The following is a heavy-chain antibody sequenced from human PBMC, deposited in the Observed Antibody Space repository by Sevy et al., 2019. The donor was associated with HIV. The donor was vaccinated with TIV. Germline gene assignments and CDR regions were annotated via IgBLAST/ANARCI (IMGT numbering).Heavy chain of an antibody. CDR3: ARSPPVVVVPGAPSWFDP. CDR1: DGSFSGFY. J-gene: IGHJ5*02. CDR2: INESGIT. V-gene: IGHV4-34*01. D-gene: IGHD2-2*01. Sequence: GSLRLSCAVHDGSFSGFYWNWIRQLPGKGLEWIGEINESGITYYNPSLKSRVTISVDTSKKQFSLKLHSVTAADTAVYFCARSPPVVVVPGAPSWFDPWGQGTLVTVSS.